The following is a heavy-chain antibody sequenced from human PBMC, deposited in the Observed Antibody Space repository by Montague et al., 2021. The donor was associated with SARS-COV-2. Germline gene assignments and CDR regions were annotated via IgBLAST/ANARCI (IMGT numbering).Heavy chain of an antibody. D-gene: IGHD2-8*01. V-gene: IGHV4-59*01. J-gene: IGHJ6*02. CDR2: IYYSGST. Sequence: SETLSLTCSASGGSISGYYWSWLRQPPGKGLEWFGDIYYSGSTKYNPSLKSRVTISVDRSKNQFSLNLNSVTAADTAVYFCARLLRSCTNGVCRTYHYYAMGVWGQGSTVTVSS. CDR3: ARLLRSCTNGVCRTYHYYAMGV. CDR1: GGSISGYY.